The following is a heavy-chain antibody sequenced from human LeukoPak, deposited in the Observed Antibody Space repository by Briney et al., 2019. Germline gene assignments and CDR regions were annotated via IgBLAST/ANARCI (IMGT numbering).Heavy chain of an antibody. J-gene: IGHJ4*02. CDR1: GFTFSSYG. CDR2: IRYDGGNK. CDR3: AREGYSYGSYYFDY. Sequence: GGSLRLSCAASGFTFSSYGMHWVRQAPGKGLEWVAFIRYDGGNKYYADSVKGRFTISRDNSKNTLYLQMNSLRAEDTAVYYCAREGYSYGSYYFDYWGQGTLVTVSS. V-gene: IGHV3-30*02. D-gene: IGHD5-18*01.